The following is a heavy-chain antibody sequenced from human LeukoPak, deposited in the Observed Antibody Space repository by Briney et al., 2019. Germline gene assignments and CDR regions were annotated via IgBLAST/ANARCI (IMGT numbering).Heavy chain of an antibody. D-gene: IGHD2-15*01. V-gene: IGHV1-2*02. CDR2: INPNSGGT. CDR3: ARARCSGGSCYPNWFDP. CDR1: GYTFTDFY. J-gene: IGHJ5*02. Sequence: ASVKVSCKASGYTFTDFYMHWVRQAPGQGLEWMGWINPNSGGTDYAQNFQGRVTMTRDTSISTAYMELSRLRSDDTAVYYCARARCSGGSCYPNWFDPWGQGTLVTVSS.